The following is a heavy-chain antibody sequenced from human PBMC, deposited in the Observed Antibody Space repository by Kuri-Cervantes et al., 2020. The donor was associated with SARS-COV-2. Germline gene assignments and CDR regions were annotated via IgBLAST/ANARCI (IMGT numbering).Heavy chain of an antibody. CDR3: VGEADTAMAFFDH. Sequence: GESLKISCAASGFTVSSNYMNWVRHAPGKGLEWVSVIYSGGSTYYADSVKGRFTISRDNSKNTLYLQMNSLRAEDTAVYYCVGEADTAMAFFDHWGQGTLVTVSS. D-gene: IGHD5-18*01. CDR1: GFTVSSNY. CDR2: IYSGGST. J-gene: IGHJ4*02. V-gene: IGHV3-66*02.